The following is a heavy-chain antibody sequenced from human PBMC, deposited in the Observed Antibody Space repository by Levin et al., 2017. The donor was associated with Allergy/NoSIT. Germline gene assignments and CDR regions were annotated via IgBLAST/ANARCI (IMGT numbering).Heavy chain of an antibody. Sequence: QPGGSLRLSCAASGFTFSSHWMSWVRQAPGKGLEWLANINQDGSIKHYVDSMKGRFTISRDNAKNSLYLELNTLRGEDTAVYYCGRSQWHAFEIWGQGTMVTVSS. D-gene: IGHD6-19*01. CDR3: GRSQWHAFEI. J-gene: IGHJ3*02. CDR1: GFTFSSHW. V-gene: IGHV3-7*01. CDR2: INQDGSIK.